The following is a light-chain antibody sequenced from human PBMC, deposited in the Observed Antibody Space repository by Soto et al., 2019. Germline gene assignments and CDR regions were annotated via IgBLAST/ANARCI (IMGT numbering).Light chain of an antibody. CDR3: HLYPIFPGT. CDR1: QSISSW. Sequence: DMQMTQSPSTLSASVGDTVTITCRASQSISSWLAWYQQKRGKAPKLLIHRASTLKSGVPSRFRGSGFGTEFTLTISSLHPYDFASYHSHLYPIFPGTF. J-gene: IGKJ3*01. V-gene: IGKV1-5*03. CDR2: RAS.